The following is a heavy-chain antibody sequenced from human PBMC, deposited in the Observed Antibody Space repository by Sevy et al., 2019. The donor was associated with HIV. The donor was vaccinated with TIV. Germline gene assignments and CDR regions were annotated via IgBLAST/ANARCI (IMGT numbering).Heavy chain of an antibody. D-gene: IGHD3-10*01. Sequence: SETLSLTCAVSGGSISSSNWWSWVRQPPGKGMAWIGEIYHSGSTNYNPSLKSRVTISVDKSKNQFSLKLSSVTAADTAVYYCARDKMGGSGSYYNWFDPWGQGTLVTVSS. CDR3: ARDKMGGSGSYYNWFDP. CDR2: IYHSGST. J-gene: IGHJ5*02. CDR1: GGSISSSNW. V-gene: IGHV4-4*02.